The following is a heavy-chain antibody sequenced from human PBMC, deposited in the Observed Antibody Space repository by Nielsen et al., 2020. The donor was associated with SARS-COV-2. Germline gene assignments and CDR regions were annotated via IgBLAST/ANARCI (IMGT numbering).Heavy chain of an antibody. CDR1: GFTFSSYA. CDR2: IKQDGSEK. V-gene: IGHV3-7*03. J-gene: IGHJ5*02. CDR3: ARDWGHLEGWCWFDP. D-gene: IGHD2-8*02. Sequence: GESLKISCAASGFTFSSYAMHWVRQTPGKGLEWVANIKQDGSEKYYVDSVKGRFTISRDNAKNSLYLQMNSLRAEDTAVYYCARDWGHLEGWCWFDPWGQGTLVTVSS.